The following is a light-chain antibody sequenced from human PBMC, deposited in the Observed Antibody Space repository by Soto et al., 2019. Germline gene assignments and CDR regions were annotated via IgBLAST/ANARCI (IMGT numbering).Light chain of an antibody. J-gene: IGLJ2*01. V-gene: IGLV2-14*01. CDR1: SSDIGAYDY. Sequence: QSVLTQAASVSASPGKSITISCTGTSSDIGAYDYVSWYQQRPGKVPKLVIYAVSNRPSGISSRFSGSRSGNTASLTISGLQAEDEAIYYCFSYTTSDTVLFGGGTKLTVL. CDR3: FSYTTSDTVL. CDR2: AVS.